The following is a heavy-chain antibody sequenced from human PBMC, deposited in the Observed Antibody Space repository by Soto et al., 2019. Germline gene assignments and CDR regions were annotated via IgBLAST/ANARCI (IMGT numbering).Heavy chain of an antibody. D-gene: IGHD6-13*01. J-gene: IGHJ4*02. CDR1: GFTFSSYA. V-gene: IGHV3-23*01. CDR2: ISGSGDST. Sequence: PGGSLRLSCAASGFTFSSYAMNWVRQAPGKGLEWVSVISGSGDSTYYADSVKGRFTISRDNSKNTLYLQMNSLRTEDTAVYYCARRGPGTDFDYWGQGTLVNGS. CDR3: ARRGPGTDFDY.